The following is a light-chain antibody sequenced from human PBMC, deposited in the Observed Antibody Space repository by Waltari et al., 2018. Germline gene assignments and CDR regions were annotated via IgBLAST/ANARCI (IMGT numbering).Light chain of an antibody. J-gene: IGKJ2*01. CDR3: QQSYNTPPT. Sequence: DIQMTQSPSSLSASVGDRVTITCRASQSISSYFNWYQQKLGKAPKLLIYAASSLQSGVPSRFSGSGSGTDFTLTISSLQPEDFATYYCQQSYNTPPTFGQGTKLEIK. CDR2: AAS. V-gene: IGKV1-39*01. CDR1: QSISSY.